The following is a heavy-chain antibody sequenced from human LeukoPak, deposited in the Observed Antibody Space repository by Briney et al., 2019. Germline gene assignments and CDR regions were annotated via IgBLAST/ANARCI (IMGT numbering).Heavy chain of an antibody. CDR1: GGSISSYY. V-gene: IGHV4-59*01. D-gene: IGHD3-10*01. CDR3: AGSYEDYYGSGSYLYDY. J-gene: IGHJ4*02. Sequence: PSETLSLTCTVSGGSISSYYWSWIRQPPGKGLEWIGYIYYSGSTNYNPSLKSRVTISVDTSKNQFSLKLSSVTAADTAVYYCAGSYEDYYGSGSYLYDYWGQGTLVTVSS. CDR2: IYYSGST.